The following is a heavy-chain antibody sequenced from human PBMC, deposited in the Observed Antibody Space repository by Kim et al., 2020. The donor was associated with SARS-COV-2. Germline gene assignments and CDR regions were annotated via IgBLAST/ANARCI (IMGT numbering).Heavy chain of an antibody. CDR2: MSYDGSKKYDGNDK. D-gene: IGHD6-13*01. V-gene: IGHV3-30*03. J-gene: IGHJ4*02. CDR1: GFTFSSYG. CDR3: AKSAGQQLALYFFDY. Sequence: GGSLRLSCAASGFTFSSYGMHWVRQAPGKGLEWVALMSYDGSKKYDGNDKYYADSVKGRFTISRDNSKNTLDLQMNSLRVEDTAVYYCAKSAGQQLALYFFDYWGQGTLVTVSS.